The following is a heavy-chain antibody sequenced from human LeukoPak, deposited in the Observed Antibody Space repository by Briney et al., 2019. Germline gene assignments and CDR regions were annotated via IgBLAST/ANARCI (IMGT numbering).Heavy chain of an antibody. CDR2: INPNSGGT. J-gene: IGHJ4*02. Sequence: ASVKVSCKASGYTFTGYYMHWVRQAPGQGLEWMGRINPNSGGTNYAQKFQGRVTMTRDTSISTVYMEPSRLRSDDTAVYYCARDSRDTRAFDYWGQGTLVTVSS. CDR1: GYTFTGYY. CDR3: ARDSRDTRAFDY. V-gene: IGHV1-2*06.